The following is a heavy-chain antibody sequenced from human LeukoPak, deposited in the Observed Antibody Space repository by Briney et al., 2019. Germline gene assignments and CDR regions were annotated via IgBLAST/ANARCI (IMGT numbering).Heavy chain of an antibody. CDR2: ISWNSGSI. J-gene: IGHJ3*02. CDR1: GFTFDDYA. V-gene: IGHV3-9*01. Sequence: TGGSLRLSCAASGFTFDDYAMHWVRQAPGKGLEWVSGISWNSGSIGYADSVKGRFTISRDNAKNSLYLQMNSLRAEDTALYYCAKDSRSHDAFDIWGQGTRLTVSS. CDR3: AKDSRSHDAFDI.